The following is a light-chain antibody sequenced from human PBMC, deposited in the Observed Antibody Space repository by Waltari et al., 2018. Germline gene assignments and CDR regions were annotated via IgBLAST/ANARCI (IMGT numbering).Light chain of an antibody. J-gene: IGLJ1*01. CDR3: CSYAGSSTFV. CDR1: SSDVGSYNL. Sequence: QSALTQPASVSGSPGPSITIPCPGTSSDVGSYNLASWYQQHPGKAPKLMIYEGSKRPSGVSNRFSGSKSGNTASLTISGLQAEDEADYYCCSYAGSSTFVFGTGTKVTVL. CDR2: EGS. V-gene: IGLV2-23*01.